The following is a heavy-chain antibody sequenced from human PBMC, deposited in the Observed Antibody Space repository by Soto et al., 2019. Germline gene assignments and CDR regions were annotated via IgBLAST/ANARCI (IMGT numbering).Heavy chain of an antibody. V-gene: IGHV1-18*01. CDR2: INPYNGKT. J-gene: IGHJ4*02. CDR3: ARDRFSLTTSRVFDF. D-gene: IGHD4-4*01. Sequence: SWLRQAPGQGLEWMGWINPYNGKTDYPQKFQGRVTMTADTSTTTAYMELRSLNSDDTAVYYCARDRFSLTTSRVFDFWGQGTRVTVSS.